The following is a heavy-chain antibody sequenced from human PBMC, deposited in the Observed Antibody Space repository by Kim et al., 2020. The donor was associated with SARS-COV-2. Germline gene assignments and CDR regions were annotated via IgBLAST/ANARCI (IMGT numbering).Heavy chain of an antibody. CDR3: ARAGDGYYYGSGSYYPPDC. CDR2: INAGNGNT. Sequence: ASVKVSCKASGYTFTSYAMHWVRQAPGQRLEWMGWINAGNGNTKYSQKFQGRVTITRDTSASTAYMELSSLRSEDTAVYYCARAGDGYYYGSGSYYPPDCWGQGTLVTVSS. CDR1: GYTFTSYA. J-gene: IGHJ4*02. V-gene: IGHV1-3*01. D-gene: IGHD3-10*01.